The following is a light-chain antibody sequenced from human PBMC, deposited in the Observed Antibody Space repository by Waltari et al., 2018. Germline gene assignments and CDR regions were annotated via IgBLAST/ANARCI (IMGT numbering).Light chain of an antibody. CDR1: QRVGRT. J-gene: IGKJ1*01. Sequence: EIVLTQSPASLSFSPGDRATLSCRASQRVGRTLAWYQQRPGQAPRLLIYDASSRAAGIPDGFSGRGSGKDFSLTISRLEPEDFAVYYCQKYGTRPATFGQGTKVEVK. CDR3: QKYGTRPAT. CDR2: DAS. V-gene: IGKV3-20*01.